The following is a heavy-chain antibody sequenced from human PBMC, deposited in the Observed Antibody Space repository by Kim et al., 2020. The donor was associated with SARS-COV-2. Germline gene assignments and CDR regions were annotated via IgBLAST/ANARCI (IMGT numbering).Heavy chain of an antibody. CDR2: IIPIFGTA. Sequence: SVKVSCKASGGTFSSYAISWVRQAPGQGLEWMGGIIPIFGTANYAQKFQGRVTITADESTSTAYMELSSLRSEDTAVYYCARDWYYYGSGSYPNWFDPWGQGTLVTVSS. CDR3: ARDWYYYGSGSYPNWFDP. J-gene: IGHJ5*02. D-gene: IGHD3-10*01. CDR1: GGTFSSYA. V-gene: IGHV1-69*13.